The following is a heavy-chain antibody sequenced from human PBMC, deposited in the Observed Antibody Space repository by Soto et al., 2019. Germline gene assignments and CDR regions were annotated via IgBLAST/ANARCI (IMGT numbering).Heavy chain of an antibody. CDR1: GYTFSNYG. CDR3: ARVVPGAEAGSAP. V-gene: IGHV1-18*01. Sequence: QVQLVQSGGEVKRPGASVKVSCKTSGYTFSNYGITWVRQAPGQPLEWLGWISLYSDGTNYAQKFQGRGSMTTDTPTTTAYMERRSLSSADPAVYSCARVVPGAEAGSAPWGKGTLVPVSS. J-gene: IGHJ5*02. CDR2: ISLYSDGT.